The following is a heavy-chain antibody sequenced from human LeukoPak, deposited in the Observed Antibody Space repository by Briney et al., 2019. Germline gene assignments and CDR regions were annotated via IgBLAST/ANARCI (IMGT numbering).Heavy chain of an antibody. CDR3: ARDAPYGPDAFDL. CDR1: GFTFSSYG. CDR2: ISYDGSNK. V-gene: IGHV3-30*03. Sequence: GGSLRLSCAASGFTFSSYGMHWVRQAPGKGLEWVAVISYDGSNKYYADSVKGRFTISRDKTKNTVYLQMNSLRAEDTAVYYCARDAPYGPDAFDLWGQGTMVTVSS. J-gene: IGHJ3*01. D-gene: IGHD3-10*01.